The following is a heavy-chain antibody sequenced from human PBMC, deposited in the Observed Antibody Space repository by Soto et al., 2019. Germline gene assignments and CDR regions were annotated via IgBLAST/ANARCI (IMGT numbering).Heavy chain of an antibody. CDR1: GFSLSTSGVG. CDR3: AHTQLNYYGSGTYYFDY. Sequence: QITLKESGPTLVKATQTLTLTCTFSGFSLSTSGVGVGWIRQPPGKALEWLALIYWDDDKRYSSSLKSRLTINKDTSKNQVVLIMTNIEPVDTATYYCAHTQLNYYGSGTYYFDYWGQGTLVTVSS. V-gene: IGHV2-5*02. D-gene: IGHD3-10*01. J-gene: IGHJ4*02. CDR2: IYWDDDK.